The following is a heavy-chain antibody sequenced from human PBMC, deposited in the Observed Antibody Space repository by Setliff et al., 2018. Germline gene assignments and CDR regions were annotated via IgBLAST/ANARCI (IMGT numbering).Heavy chain of an antibody. D-gene: IGHD3-16*01. V-gene: IGHV7-4-1*02. Sequence: VASVKVSCKASGYTFTTYAISWMRQAPGQGLEWMGWINTNTGNPVYAQGFTGRFVFSLDTSVSTAYLQISSLKAEDTAIYYCARGTRFGTTLYRGDYYMDVWGKGTTVTVSS. CDR3: ARGTRFGTTLYRGDYYMDV. CDR1: GYTFTTYA. CDR2: INTNTGNP. J-gene: IGHJ6*03.